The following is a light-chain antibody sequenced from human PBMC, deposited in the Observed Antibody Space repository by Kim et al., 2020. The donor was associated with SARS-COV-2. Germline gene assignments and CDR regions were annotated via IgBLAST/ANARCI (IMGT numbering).Light chain of an antibody. CDR1: NSNIGAGYD. CDR2: GNN. Sequence: QSVLTQPPSVSGAPGQRVTISCTGSNSNIGAGYDVHWYQQLPGTAPKLLIYGNNERPSGVPDRFSASKSGASAPLAITGLQFEDEADYYCQSHDSKLSGYVFGGGTQLTVL. CDR3: QSHDSKLSGYV. J-gene: IGLJ2*01. V-gene: IGLV1-40*01.